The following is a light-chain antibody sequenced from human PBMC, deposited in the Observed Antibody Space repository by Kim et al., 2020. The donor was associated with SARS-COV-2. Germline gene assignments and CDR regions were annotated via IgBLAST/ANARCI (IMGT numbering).Light chain of an antibody. CDR1: SLRSNY. CDR3: GSRDTGGDDVPV. J-gene: IGLJ1*01. CDR2: AEN. V-gene: IGLV3-19*01. Sequence: SSELTQDPVLSVALGQTVTITCQGDSLRSNYATWYQQKPGQAPNLVLYAENNRPSGIPDRFSGSTSGDTASLIITGAQAEDEADYYCGSRDTGGDDVPVFGTGTKVTVL.